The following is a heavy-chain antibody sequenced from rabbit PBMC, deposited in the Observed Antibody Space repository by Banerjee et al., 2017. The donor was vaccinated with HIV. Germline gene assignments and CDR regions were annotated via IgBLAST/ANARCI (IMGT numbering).Heavy chain of an antibody. Sequence: QQQLEESGGGLVKPEGSLTLTCKASGFDFSSNAMCWVRQAPGKGLEWIACIYTGSSGSTYYASWAKGRFTISKTSSTTVTLQMTSLTAADTATYFCARDGNGGSTAYAFNLWGPGTLVTVS. V-gene: IGHV1S45*01. J-gene: IGHJ4*01. D-gene: IGHD6-1*01. CDR2: IYTGSSGST. CDR3: ARDGNGGSTAYAFNL. CDR1: GFDFSSNA.